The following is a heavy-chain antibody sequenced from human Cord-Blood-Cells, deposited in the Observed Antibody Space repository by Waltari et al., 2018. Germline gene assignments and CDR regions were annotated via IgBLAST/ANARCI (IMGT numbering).Heavy chain of an antibody. D-gene: IGHD3-9*01. V-gene: IGHV7-4-1*02. J-gene: IGHJ4*02. CDR1: GYTFTSYA. CDR2: INTNTGNP. Sequence: QVQLGQSGSVLKKPGASVKVSCRASGYTFTSYAMNWVRQAPGQGLERMGWINTNTGNPTYSQGFTGRFVFSLDTSVSTAYLQISSLKAEDTAVYDCARLDYDSLTGYYDYWGQGTLVTVSS. CDR3: ARLDYDSLTGYYDY.